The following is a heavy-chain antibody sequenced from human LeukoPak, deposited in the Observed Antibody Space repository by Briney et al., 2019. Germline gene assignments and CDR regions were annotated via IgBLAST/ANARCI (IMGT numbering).Heavy chain of an antibody. CDR3: ARVLTYYDFWSGYYYYYGMDV. Sequence: PSGTLSLTCAVSGGSISSNNWWGWVRQPPGKGLEWIGYIYYSGSTNYNPSLKSRVTISVDTSKNQFSLKLSSVTAADTAVYYCARVLTYYDFWSGYYYYYGMDVWGQGTTVTVSS. CDR1: GGSISSNNW. V-gene: IGHV4-4*02. CDR2: IYYSGST. D-gene: IGHD3-3*01. J-gene: IGHJ6*02.